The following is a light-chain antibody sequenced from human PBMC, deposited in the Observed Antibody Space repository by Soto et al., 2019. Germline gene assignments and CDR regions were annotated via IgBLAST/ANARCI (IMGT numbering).Light chain of an antibody. CDR3: QQTYTIPFA. J-gene: IGKJ2*01. CDR1: QTIDNY. CDR2: GAS. V-gene: IGKV1-39*01. Sequence: DMQMPQSPSSLSASVGDRVTITCRPSQTIDNYLNWYQHKPGKAPKLLIYGASTLQSGVSSRFTGRASGTDFTLNIDNLQAGDFATYYWQQTYTIPFAFGQGTKLEI.